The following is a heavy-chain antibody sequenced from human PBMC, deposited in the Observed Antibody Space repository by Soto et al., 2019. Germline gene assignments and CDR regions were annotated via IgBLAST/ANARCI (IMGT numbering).Heavy chain of an antibody. CDR2: ISVYNGNT. CDR3: ARDRPAIAVAGLFDY. Sequence: QVQLVQSGAEVKKPGASVKVSCKASGYTFTSYGISWVRQAPGQGLEWMGWISVYNGNTKYAQKIQGRVTMTTDTSTSTAYMELGRLRSDDTAVYYCARDRPAIAVAGLFDYWGQGTLVTVSS. V-gene: IGHV1-18*01. CDR1: GYTFTSYG. J-gene: IGHJ4*02. D-gene: IGHD6-19*01.